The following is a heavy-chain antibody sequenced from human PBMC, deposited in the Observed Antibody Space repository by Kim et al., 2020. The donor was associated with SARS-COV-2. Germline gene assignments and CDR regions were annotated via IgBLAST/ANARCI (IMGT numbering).Heavy chain of an antibody. CDR3: AKGRIAADDY. D-gene: IGHD6-13*01. J-gene: IGHJ4*02. CDR1: GFTFSSYG. CDR2: ISYDGSNK. Sequence: GGSLRLSCAASGFTFSSYGMHWVRQAPGKGLEWVAVISYDGSNKYYADSVKGRFTIARDNSKNTLYLQMNSLRAEDTAVYYCAKGRIAADDYWGQGTLVTVSS. V-gene: IGHV3-30*18.